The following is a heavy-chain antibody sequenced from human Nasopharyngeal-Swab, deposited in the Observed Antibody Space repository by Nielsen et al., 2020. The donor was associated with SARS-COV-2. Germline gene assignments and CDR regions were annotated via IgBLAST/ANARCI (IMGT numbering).Heavy chain of an antibody. CDR1: GFTFSSYG. CDR2: ISYDGSNK. Sequence: GESLKISCAASGFTFSSYGMHWVRQAPGKGLEWVAVISYDGSNKYYADSVKGRFTISRDNSKNTLYLQMNSLRAEDTAVYYCANLAARTPGIDYWGQGTLVTVSS. CDR3: ANLAARTPGIDY. D-gene: IGHD4-23*01. J-gene: IGHJ4*02. V-gene: IGHV3-30*18.